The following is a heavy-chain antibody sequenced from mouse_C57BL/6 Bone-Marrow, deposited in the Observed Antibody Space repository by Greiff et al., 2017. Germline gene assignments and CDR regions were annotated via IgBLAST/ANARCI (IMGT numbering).Heavy chain of an antibody. J-gene: IGHJ4*01. Sequence: VQLQQSGPELVKPGASVKISCKASGYAFSSSWMNWVQQRPGKGLEWIGRIYPGDGDTNYNGKFKGKATLTADKSSSTAYMQLSSLTSEDSAVYFCANYGPYAMDYWGQGTSVTVSS. CDR2: IYPGDGDT. CDR3: ANYGPYAMDY. D-gene: IGHD1-1*01. CDR1: GYAFSSSW. V-gene: IGHV1-82*01.